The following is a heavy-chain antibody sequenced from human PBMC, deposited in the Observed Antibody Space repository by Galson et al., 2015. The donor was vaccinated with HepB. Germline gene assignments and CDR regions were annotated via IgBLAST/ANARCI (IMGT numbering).Heavy chain of an antibody. V-gene: IGHV1-18*04. D-gene: IGHD5-24*01. CDR1: GYIFTSYG. CDR2: ISAHNHDT. CDR3: ARQRLETATTEFDF. Sequence: SVKVSCKASGYIFTSYGISWVRQAPGQGLEWMGWISAHNHDTNYAQKFQGRVTMTADTDTNTGYMELRSLRSDDTAMYFCARQRLETATTEFDFWGRGTPVTVSP. J-gene: IGHJ4*02.